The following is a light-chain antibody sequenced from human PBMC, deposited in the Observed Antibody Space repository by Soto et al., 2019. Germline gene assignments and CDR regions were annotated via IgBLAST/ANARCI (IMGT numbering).Light chain of an antibody. CDR2: YDN. V-gene: IGLV1-44*01. Sequence: QSALTQPASASGTPGQRVTISCSGSNSNIGSNTVNWYQQLPGTAPKLLIYYDNLRPSGVPGLISGSKSGTSASLAISGLQSDDEADYSCAAWDDSLNGRVFGTGTKVTVL. CDR3: AAWDDSLNGRV. CDR1: NSNIGSNT. J-gene: IGLJ1*01.